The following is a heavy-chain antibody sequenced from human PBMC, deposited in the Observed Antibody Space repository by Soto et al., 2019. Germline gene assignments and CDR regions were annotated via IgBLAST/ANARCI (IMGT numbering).Heavy chain of an antibody. CDR3: AKGEWELLPTPFDY. CDR1: GFTFGSYG. D-gene: IGHD1-26*01. Sequence: QVQLVESGGGVVQPGRSLRLSCAASGFTFGSYGMHWVRQAPGKGLEWVAVISYDGSNKYYADSVKGRFTISRDNSKNTLYLQMNSLRAEDTAVYYCAKGEWELLPTPFDYWGQGTLVTVSS. J-gene: IGHJ4*02. CDR2: ISYDGSNK. V-gene: IGHV3-30*18.